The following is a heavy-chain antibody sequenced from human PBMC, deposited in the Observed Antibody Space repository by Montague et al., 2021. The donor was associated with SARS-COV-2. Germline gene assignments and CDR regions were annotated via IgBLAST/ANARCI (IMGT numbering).Heavy chain of an antibody. CDR2: IYYSGST. Sequence: SETLSLTCTVSGGSISSYYWSWIRQPPGKGLVLIGYIYYSGSTHYNPSLKSRVTISVDTSKNQFSLKLSSVTAADTAVYYCARAGQQLARYYYYGMDVWGQGTTVTVSS. D-gene: IGHD6-13*01. CDR1: GGSISSYY. V-gene: IGHV4-59*01. CDR3: ARAGQQLARYYYYGMDV. J-gene: IGHJ6*02.